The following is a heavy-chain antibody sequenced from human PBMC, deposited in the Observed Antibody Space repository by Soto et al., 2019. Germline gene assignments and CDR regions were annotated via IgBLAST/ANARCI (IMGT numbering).Heavy chain of an antibody. Sequence: AAVKVSCKASGDTFTDYYIHWVRQSPGQGLEWMGWINLNSGGTKFPQKFQGRVIMTRDTSISTAYMDLSRLTSDDTAIYYCARAGLTTLELATTYWGQGTLVTVSS. CDR3: ARAGLTTLELATTY. CDR2: INLNSGGT. J-gene: IGHJ4*02. CDR1: GDTFTDYY. D-gene: IGHD5-12*01. V-gene: IGHV1-2*02.